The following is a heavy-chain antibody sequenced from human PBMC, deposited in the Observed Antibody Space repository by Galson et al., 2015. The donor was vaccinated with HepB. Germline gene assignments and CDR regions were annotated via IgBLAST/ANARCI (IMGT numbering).Heavy chain of an antibody. CDR3: ARVFPGYYGIDV. CDR1: GFTFSDHY. V-gene: IGHV3-72*01. D-gene: IGHD3-10*02. Sequence: PLRLACAASGFTFSDHYMDWVRQAPGKGPEWVGRSRDSANRYTTQYAASVKGRFTISRDDSKNSLYLQMNSLKTEDTAVYYCARVFPGYYGIDVWGQGTTVTVSS. CDR2: SRDSANRYTT. J-gene: IGHJ6*02.